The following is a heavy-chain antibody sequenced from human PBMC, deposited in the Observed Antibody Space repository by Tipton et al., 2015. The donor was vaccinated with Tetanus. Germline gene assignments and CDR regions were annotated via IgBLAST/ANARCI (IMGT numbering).Heavy chain of an antibody. CDR1: GGSVSSGSYY. V-gene: IGHV4-61*01. Sequence: TLSLTCTVSGGSVSSGSYYWSWIRQPPGKGLERIGYIYYSGSTNYNPSLKSRVTISVDTSKNQFSLKLSSVTAADTAVYYCARDSMSSSGYDKEKTYYYYGMDVWGQGTTVTVSS. D-gene: IGHD5-12*01. J-gene: IGHJ6*02. CDR2: IYYSGST. CDR3: ARDSMSSSGYDKEKTYYYYGMDV.